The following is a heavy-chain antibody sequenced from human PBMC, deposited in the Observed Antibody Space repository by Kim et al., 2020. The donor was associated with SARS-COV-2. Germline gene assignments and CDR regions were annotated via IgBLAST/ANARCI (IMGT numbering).Heavy chain of an antibody. CDR3: ARDGPLSATRYYFDY. CDR2: ISYDGSNK. D-gene: IGHD6-25*01. CDR1: GFTFSSYA. Sequence: GGSLRLSCAASGFTFSSYAMHWVRQAPGKGLEWVAVISYDGSNKYYADSVKGRFTISRDNSKNTLYLQMNSLRAEDTAVYYCARDGPLSATRYYFDYWGQGTLVTVSS. V-gene: IGHV3-30*04. J-gene: IGHJ4*02.